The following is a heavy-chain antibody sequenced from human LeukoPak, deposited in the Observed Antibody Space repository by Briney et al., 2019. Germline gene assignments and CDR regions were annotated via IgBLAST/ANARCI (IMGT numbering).Heavy chain of an antibody. D-gene: IGHD2-21*01. CDR2: INPNSGGT. Sequence: ASVKVSCKASGYTFTSYGISWVRQAPGQGLEWVGWINPNSGGTNYAQKFQGRVTMTRDTSISTAYMELSRLRSDDTAVYYCARGGTPSYYYYMDVWGKGTTVTVSS. V-gene: IGHV1-2*02. CDR3: ARGGTPSYYYYMDV. J-gene: IGHJ6*03. CDR1: GYTFTSYG.